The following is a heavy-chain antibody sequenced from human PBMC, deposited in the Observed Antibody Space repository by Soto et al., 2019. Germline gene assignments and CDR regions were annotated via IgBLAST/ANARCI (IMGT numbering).Heavy chain of an antibody. Sequence: QVQIQLWGAGLLMLSESLSLTCAVYGGSFIGYYWNWIRQHPVKGLEWIGEINNSGSTNYKPSFKSRVTISVDTSKNQFSLNLISVTAADKVMYYFAIGYGRNFDFRGQGTLVTVSS. V-gene: IGHV4-34*01. CDR3: AIGYGRNFDF. CDR1: GGSFIGYY. J-gene: IGHJ4*02. D-gene: IGHD3-10*01. CDR2: INNSGST.